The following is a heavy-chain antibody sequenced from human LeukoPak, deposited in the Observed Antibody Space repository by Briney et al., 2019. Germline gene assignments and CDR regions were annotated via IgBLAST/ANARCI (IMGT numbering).Heavy chain of an antibody. CDR3: ARDRRICSSTSCYTAALDI. CDR2: ISAYNGNT. J-gene: IGHJ3*02. V-gene: IGHV1-18*01. D-gene: IGHD2-2*02. CDR1: SYTFTSYG. Sequence: ASVKVSRKASSYTFTSYGISWVRQAPGQGLEWMGWISAYNGNTNYAQKLQGRVTMTTDTSTSTAYMELRSLRSDDTAVYYCARDRRICSSTSCYTAALDIWGQGTMVTVSS.